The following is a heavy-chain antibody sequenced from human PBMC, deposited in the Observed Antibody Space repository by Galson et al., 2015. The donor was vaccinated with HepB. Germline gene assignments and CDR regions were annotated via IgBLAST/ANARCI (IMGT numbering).Heavy chain of an antibody. CDR3: AREDDYGDYGDAFDI. CDR2: INSGGSST. D-gene: IGHD4-17*01. V-gene: IGHV3-74*01. CDR1: GFTFSSYC. J-gene: IGHJ3*02. Sequence: SLRLSCAASGFTFSSYCMHWVRQAPGKGLVWVSRINSGGSSTSYADSVKGRFTISRDNAKNTLYLQMNSLRAEDTAVYYCAREDDYGDYGDAFDIWGQGTMVTVSS.